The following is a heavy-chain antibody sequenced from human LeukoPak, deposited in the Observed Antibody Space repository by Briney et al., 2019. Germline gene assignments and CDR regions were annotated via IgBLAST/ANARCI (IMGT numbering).Heavy chain of an antibody. CDR3: AREERRDGYKPFDY. CDR2: ISYDGSNK. J-gene: IGHJ4*02. Sequence: PGRSLRLSCAASGFTFSSYAMHWVRQAPGKGLEWVAVISYDGSNKYYADSVKGRFIISRDNSKNTLYLQMNSLRAEDTAVYYCAREERRDGYKPFDYWGQGTLVTVSS. V-gene: IGHV3-30-3*01. CDR1: GFTFSSYA. D-gene: IGHD5-24*01.